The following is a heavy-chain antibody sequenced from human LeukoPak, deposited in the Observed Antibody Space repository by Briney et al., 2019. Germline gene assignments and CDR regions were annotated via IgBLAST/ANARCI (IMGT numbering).Heavy chain of an antibody. CDR1: VRSDCIGRYY. Sequence: SDPQTLLCTVSVRSDCIGRYYCRSSRQPPAKGLEWNGYISYSGSNNSYPSLKSRVTISVDTYKNQFSLKLSSVTAADTAVYYCARFNYYASGGYYSAFDSWGQGTLVTVSS. J-gene: IGHJ4*02. CDR3: ARFNYYASGGYYSAFDS. V-gene: IGHV4-61*01. D-gene: IGHD3-22*01. CDR2: ISYSGSN.